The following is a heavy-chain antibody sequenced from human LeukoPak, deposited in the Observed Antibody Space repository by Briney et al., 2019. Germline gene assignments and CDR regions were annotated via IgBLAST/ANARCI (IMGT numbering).Heavy chain of an antibody. CDR3: ARVALGLAWELGYYYYYYMDV. D-gene: IGHD1-26*01. Sequence: PGGSLRLSCAASGFTFSGFGMHWVRQAPGKGLEWVANIKQDGSEKYYVDSVKGRFTISRDNAKNSLYLQMNSPRAEDTAVYYCARVALGLAWELGYYYYYYMDVWGKGTTVTVSS. CDR2: IKQDGSEK. CDR1: GFTFSGFG. J-gene: IGHJ6*03. V-gene: IGHV3-7*04.